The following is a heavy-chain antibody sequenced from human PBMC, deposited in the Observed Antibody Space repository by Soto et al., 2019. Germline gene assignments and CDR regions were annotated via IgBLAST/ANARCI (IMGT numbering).Heavy chain of an antibody. CDR2: ISASKGNT. V-gene: IGHV1-18*03. CDR3: ASRSGQLPYYFDY. J-gene: IGHJ4*02. CDR1: GFTFSNYG. Sequence: QVRLVQSGAEVKKPGASVKVSCKASGFTFSNYGITWLRQAPGQGPEWMGWISASKGNTNYAQKLHDRDTMTTDSSTSTTYMELRRLRSDDMAVYYFASRSGQLPYYFDYWGQGTQVTVSA. D-gene: IGHD6-6*01.